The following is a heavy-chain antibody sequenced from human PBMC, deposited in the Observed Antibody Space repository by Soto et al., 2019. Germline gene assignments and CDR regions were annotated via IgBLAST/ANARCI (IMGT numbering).Heavy chain of an antibody. CDR1: GGSISSYY. D-gene: IGHD3-22*01. CDR3: ARSWGYYYDSSGYYAPGY. V-gene: IGHV4-59*08. CDR2: IYYSGST. Sequence: SETLSLTCTASGGSISSYYWSWIRQPPGKGLEWIGYIYYSGSTNYNPSLKSRVTISVDTSRNQFSLKLSSVTAADTAVYYCARSWGYYYDSSGYYAPGYWGQGTLVTVSS. J-gene: IGHJ4*02.